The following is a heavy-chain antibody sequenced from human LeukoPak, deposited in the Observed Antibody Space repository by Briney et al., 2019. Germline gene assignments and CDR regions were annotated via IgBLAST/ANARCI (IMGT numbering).Heavy chain of an antibody. J-gene: IGHJ6*03. CDR1: GASISSTTYY. CDR3: ARSYGDQYYYYYYYMDV. D-gene: IGHD4-17*01. Sequence: PSETLSLTCTVSGASISSTTYYWGWIRQPPRKGLEWIASIYHSGSTYYNPSLKSRVTISVDTSKNQFSLKLSSVTAADTAVYYCARSYGDQYYYYYYYMDVWGKGTTVTVSS. CDR2: IYHSGST. V-gene: IGHV4-39*07.